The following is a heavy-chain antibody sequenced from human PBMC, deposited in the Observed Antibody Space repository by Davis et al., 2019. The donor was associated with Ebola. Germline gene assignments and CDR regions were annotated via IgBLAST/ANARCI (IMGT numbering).Heavy chain of an antibody. J-gene: IGHJ4*02. D-gene: IGHD2-15*01. Sequence: MPSETLSLTCAVYGGSFSGYYWSWIRQPPGKGLEWIGEIDHSGSTNYNPSLKSRVAISVDTSKNQFCLNLNSLTAADTAVYYCARSVSGGRASDYWGQGTLVTVSS. CDR1: GGSFSGYY. CDR2: IDHSGST. V-gene: IGHV4-34*01. CDR3: ARSVSGGRASDY.